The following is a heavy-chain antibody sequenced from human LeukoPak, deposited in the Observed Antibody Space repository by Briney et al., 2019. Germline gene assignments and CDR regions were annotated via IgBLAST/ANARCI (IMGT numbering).Heavy chain of an antibody. D-gene: IGHD3-22*01. J-gene: IGHJ6*02. CDR2: ITGSGAGT. Sequence: GGSLRLSCAASGFTFSSYAMSWVRQPPGKGLEWISAITGSGAGTYYADSVKGRFTISRDNSKNTLFLQMNGLRAEDTAIYYCARGRTMTAYYYGLDVWGQGTTVTVSS. CDR3: ARGRTMTAYYYGLDV. CDR1: GFTFSSYA. V-gene: IGHV3-23*01.